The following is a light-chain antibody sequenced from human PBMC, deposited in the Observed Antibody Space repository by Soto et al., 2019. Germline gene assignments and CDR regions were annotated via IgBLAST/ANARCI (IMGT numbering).Light chain of an antibody. CDR1: SSNIRRNS. CDR3: AAWDDSLNGVA. V-gene: IGLV1-44*01. J-gene: IGLJ2*01. Sequence: QSVLTQPPSASGTPGQRVAISCSGSSSNIRRNSVKWYQQLPGAAPKLLIYTNNQRPSGVPDRFSGSKSGTSASLAISGLQSDDEADYYCAAWDDSLNGVAFGGGTKLTVL. CDR2: TNN.